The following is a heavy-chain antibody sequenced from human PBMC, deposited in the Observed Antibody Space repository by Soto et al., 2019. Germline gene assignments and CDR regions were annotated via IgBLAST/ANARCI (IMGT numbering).Heavy chain of an antibody. V-gene: IGHV1-46*01. CDR1: GYTFTSYY. D-gene: IGHD6-13*01. CDR2: IIPSGGGT. J-gene: IGHJ4*02. CDR3: ARGISAAAYFDY. Sequence: QVQLVQSGAEVKKPGASVKVSCKASGYTFTSYYMHWVRQAPGQGLEWMGVIIPSGGGTSYAQKSQDRATMTRDTSTTTVYMELSGLRSEDTAVFYCARGISAAAYFDYWGPGPLVTVSS.